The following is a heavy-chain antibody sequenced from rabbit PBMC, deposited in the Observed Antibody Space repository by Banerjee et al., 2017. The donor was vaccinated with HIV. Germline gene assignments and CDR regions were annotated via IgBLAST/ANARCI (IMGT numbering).Heavy chain of an antibody. CDR2: IYTGDGST. CDR1: GFDFSSNA. D-gene: IGHD1-1*01. Sequence: EQLEESGGGLVKPEGSLTLTCKASGFDFSSNAMCWVRQAPGKGPEWIGCIYTGDGSTYCASWVNGRFTISRSTSLNTVTLQMTSLTAADTATYFCARSTGGYDIGDLWGPGTLVTVS. V-gene: IGHV1S47*01. J-gene: IGHJ4*01. CDR3: ARSTGGYDIGDL.